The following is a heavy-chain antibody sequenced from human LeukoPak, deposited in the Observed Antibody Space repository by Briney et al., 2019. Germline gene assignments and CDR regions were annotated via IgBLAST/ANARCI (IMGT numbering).Heavy chain of an antibody. Sequence: PSETLSLTCAVYGGSFSGYYWSWIRQPPGKGLEWIGEINHSGSTNYNPSLKSRVTISVDKSNNQFSLKLSSVTAADTAVYYCARGMVGGSFDFEYWGQGTLVAVSS. CDR3: ARGMVGGSFDFEY. V-gene: IGHV4-34*01. D-gene: IGHD1-26*01. J-gene: IGHJ4*02. CDR1: GGSFSGYY. CDR2: INHSGST.